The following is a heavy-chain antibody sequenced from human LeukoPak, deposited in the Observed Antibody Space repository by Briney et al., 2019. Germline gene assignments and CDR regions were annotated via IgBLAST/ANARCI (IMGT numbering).Heavy chain of an antibody. CDR1: GGSISSSSYY. Sequence: SETLSLTCTVSGGSISSSSYYWGWIRQPPGKGLEWIGSIYYSGSTYYNPSLKSRVTISVDTSKNQFSLKLSSVTAADTAVYYCARSQFTITMFYWFDPWGQGTLVTVSS. J-gene: IGHJ5*02. D-gene: IGHD3-10*02. V-gene: IGHV4-39*01. CDR2: IYYSGST. CDR3: ARSQFTITMFYWFDP.